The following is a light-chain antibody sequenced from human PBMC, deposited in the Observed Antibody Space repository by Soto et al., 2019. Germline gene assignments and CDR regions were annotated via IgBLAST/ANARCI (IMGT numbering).Light chain of an antibody. V-gene: IGKV3-11*01. J-gene: IGKJ1*01. CDR3: QQRSNWPPKWT. CDR1: PSVSSY. Sequence: IVLTQSPATLSLSPGERATLSCRASPSVSSYLAWYQQKPGQAPRLLIYDASNRATGVPARCIGSRSGTDFSLTISSLEPQDFAVYYCQQRSNWPPKWTFGQGTKVDIK. CDR2: DAS.